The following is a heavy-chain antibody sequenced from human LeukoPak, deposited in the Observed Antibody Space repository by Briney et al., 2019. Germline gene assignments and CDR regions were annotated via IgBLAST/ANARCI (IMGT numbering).Heavy chain of an antibody. CDR3: ATELYCSSTSCYSY. CDR1: GYTFTSYD. J-gene: IGHJ4*02. Sequence: ASVKVSCKASGYTFTSYDINWVRQATGQGLEWMGWMNPNSGNTGYAQKFQGRVTITRNTSISTAYMELSSLRSEDTAVYYCATELYCSSTSCYSYWGQGTLVTVSS. CDR2: MNPNSGNT. V-gene: IGHV1-8*03. D-gene: IGHD2-2*01.